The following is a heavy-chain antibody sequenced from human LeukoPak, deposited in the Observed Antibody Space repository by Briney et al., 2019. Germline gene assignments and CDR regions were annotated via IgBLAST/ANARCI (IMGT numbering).Heavy chain of an antibody. CDR2: IYYSGST. D-gene: IGHD4-17*01. CDR1: GGSISSYY. V-gene: IGHV4-59*01. Sequence: PSETLSLTCTVSGGSISSYYWSWIRQPPGKGLEWIGYIYYSGSTNYNPSLKSRVTISVDTSKNQFSLKLSSVTAADTAVYYCARADGDYTNAFDIWGQGTMVTVSS. J-gene: IGHJ3*02. CDR3: ARADGDYTNAFDI.